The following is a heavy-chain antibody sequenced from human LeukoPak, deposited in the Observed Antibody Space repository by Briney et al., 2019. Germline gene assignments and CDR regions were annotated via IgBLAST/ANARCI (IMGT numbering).Heavy chain of an antibody. CDR3: ARVLSSGSPLDY. Sequence: PGGSLRLSCEGSGFSLSAYNMNWVRQAPGKGLESVSYISSSSATIFYADSVKGRFTISRDNAKNSLYLQMNSLRPEDTAVYYCARVLSSGSPLDYWGQGTLVTVSS. CDR2: ISSSSATI. D-gene: IGHD3-10*01. V-gene: IGHV3-48*01. J-gene: IGHJ4*02. CDR1: GFSLSAYN.